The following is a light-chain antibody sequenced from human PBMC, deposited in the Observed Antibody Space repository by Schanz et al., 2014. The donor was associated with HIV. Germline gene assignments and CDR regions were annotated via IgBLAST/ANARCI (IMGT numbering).Light chain of an antibody. CDR2: NSY. CDR3: AGWHDSLKVWV. V-gene: IGLV1-44*01. Sequence: QSVLTQPPSASGTPGQRVTISCSGSSSNIRSNTINWYQQLPGTTPKLLIYNSYHRPSGVPDRFSGSESGTSASLAISGLQSEDEADYYCAGWHDSLKVWVFRGGTKLTVL. CDR1: SSNIRSNT. J-gene: IGLJ3*02.